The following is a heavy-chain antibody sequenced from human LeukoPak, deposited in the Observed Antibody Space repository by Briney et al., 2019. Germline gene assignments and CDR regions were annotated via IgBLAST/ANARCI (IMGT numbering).Heavy chain of an antibody. Sequence: SGGSLRLSCAASGFTFSSYGMHWVRQAPGKGLEWVAFIRYDGSNKYYAGSVKGRFTISRDNSKNTLYLQMNSLRAEDTAVYYCARGPSGYHNTGGQGTLVTVSS. CDR2: IRYDGSNK. CDR3: ARGPSGYHNT. CDR1: GFTFSSYG. V-gene: IGHV3-30*02. D-gene: IGHD5-12*01. J-gene: IGHJ4*02.